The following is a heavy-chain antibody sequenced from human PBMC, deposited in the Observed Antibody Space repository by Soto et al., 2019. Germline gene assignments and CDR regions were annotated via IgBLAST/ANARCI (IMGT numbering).Heavy chain of an antibody. J-gene: IGHJ4*02. CDR1: GSISTTTP. V-gene: IGHV3-23*01. Sequence: EVQLLESGGGLVQPGGSLRLSCAASGSISTTTPLSWVRQAPGKGLEWVSTISGRGTNTYYADSVKGRFIISRDNLKNTVNLQMNGLGVEDTAIYYCATSFRYFDHWGQGTRVTVSS. CDR2: ISGRGTNT. CDR3: ATSFRYFDH.